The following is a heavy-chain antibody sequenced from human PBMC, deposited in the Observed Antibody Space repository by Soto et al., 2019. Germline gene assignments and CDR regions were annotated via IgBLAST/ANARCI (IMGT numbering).Heavy chain of an antibody. CDR3: AREALTIFGVVTEGTFDY. CDR1: GFTFSSYA. Sequence: GSLRLSCAASGFTFSSYAMHWVRQAPGKGLEWVAVISYDGSNKYYADSVKGRFTISRDNSKNTLYLQMNSLRAEDTAVYYCAREALTIFGVVTEGTFDYWGQGTLVTVSS. D-gene: IGHD3-3*01. V-gene: IGHV3-30-3*01. J-gene: IGHJ4*02. CDR2: ISYDGSNK.